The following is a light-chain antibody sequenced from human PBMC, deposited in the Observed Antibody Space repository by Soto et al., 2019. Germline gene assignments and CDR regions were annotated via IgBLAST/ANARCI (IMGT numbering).Light chain of an antibody. V-gene: IGKV1-39*01. CDR1: QSISSY. CDR3: QQSYSTPYT. J-gene: IGKJ2*01. Sequence: DLQMTQSPSSLSASVGDRVTITCRASQSISSYLNWYQQKPGKDPKLLIYAASSLQSGVPSRFSCSGSGTDFTLTISSLQPEDFATYHCQQSYSTPYTFGEGTKLVIK. CDR2: AAS.